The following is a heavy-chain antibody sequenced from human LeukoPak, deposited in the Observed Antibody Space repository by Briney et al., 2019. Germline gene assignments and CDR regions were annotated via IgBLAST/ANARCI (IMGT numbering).Heavy chain of an antibody. CDR2: ISYDGSNK. V-gene: IGHV3-30*03. Sequence: GGSLRLSCAASGFTFSSYGMHWVRQAPGKGLEWVAVISYDGSNKYYADSVKGRFTISRDNSKNTLYLQMNSLRAEDTAVYYCASGYDSWSGYLGYWGQGTLVTVSS. CDR1: GFTFSSYG. CDR3: ASGYDSWSGYLGY. J-gene: IGHJ4*02. D-gene: IGHD3-3*01.